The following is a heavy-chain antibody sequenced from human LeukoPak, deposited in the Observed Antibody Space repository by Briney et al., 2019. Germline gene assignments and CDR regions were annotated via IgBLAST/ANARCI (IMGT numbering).Heavy chain of an antibody. Sequence: SGPTLVNPTQTLTLTCTFSGFPLSTSGVGVGWIRQPPGKALEWLALIYWNDDKRYSPSLKSRLTITKDTSKNQVVLTMTNMDPVDTATYYCARSYYYDSSGYYYNWFDLWGQGTLVTVSS. CDR1: GFPLSTSGVG. D-gene: IGHD3-22*01. V-gene: IGHV2-5*01. CDR3: ARSYYYDSSGYYYNWFDL. J-gene: IGHJ5*02. CDR2: IYWNDDK.